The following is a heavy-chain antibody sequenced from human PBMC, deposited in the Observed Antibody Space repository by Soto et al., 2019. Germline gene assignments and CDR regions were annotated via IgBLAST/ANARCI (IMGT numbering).Heavy chain of an antibody. V-gene: IGHV3-33*01. D-gene: IGHD1-26*01. CDR1: GFTFSSYA. Sequence: QVQLVESGGGVVQPGRSLTLSCAASGFTFSSYAMHWVRQAPGKGLEWVAAIWYDGNNKYYADSVKGRFTISRDNSKNMVYLQMNGLRVEDTAVYYCARRAEGSWYWIDPWGQGTLVTVSS. CDR3: ARRAEGSWYWIDP. CDR2: IWYDGNNK. J-gene: IGHJ5*02.